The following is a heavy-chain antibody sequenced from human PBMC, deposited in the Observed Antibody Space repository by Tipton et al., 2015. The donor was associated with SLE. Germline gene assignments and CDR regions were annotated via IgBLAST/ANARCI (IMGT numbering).Heavy chain of an antibody. V-gene: IGHV4-59*12. CDR2: MYYTGTA. D-gene: IGHD6-13*01. CDR3: ARDLRAVAGRWFYYYMDV. CDR1: GGSITSYY. J-gene: IGHJ6*03. Sequence: TLSLTCTVSGGSITSYYWSWIRQPPGKGLEWIGFMYYTGTASYNPSLKSRVTMSVDTSKNQFSLKVNSIIAADTAVYYCARDLRAVAGRWFYYYMDVWGKGTTVTVS.